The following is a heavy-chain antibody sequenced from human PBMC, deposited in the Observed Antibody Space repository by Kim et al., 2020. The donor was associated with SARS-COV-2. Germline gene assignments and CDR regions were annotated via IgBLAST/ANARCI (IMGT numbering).Heavy chain of an antibody. CDR3: AREELRIIYYYYGMDV. CDR2: INPNSGGT. CDR1: GYTFTGYY. V-gene: IGHV1-2*06. D-gene: IGHD1-7*01. J-gene: IGHJ6*02. Sequence: ASVKVSCKASGYTFTGYYMHWVRQAPGQGLEWMGRINPNSGGTNYAQKFQGRVTMTRDTSISTAYMELSRLRSDDTAVYYCAREELRIIYYYYGMDVWGQGTTVTVSS.